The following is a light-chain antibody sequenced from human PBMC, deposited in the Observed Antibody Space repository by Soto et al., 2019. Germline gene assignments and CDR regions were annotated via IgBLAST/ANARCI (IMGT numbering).Light chain of an antibody. J-gene: IGLJ1*01. CDR1: INDVGGYNY. V-gene: IGLV2-8*01. CDR2: QVT. CDR3: MSYAGGNRFV. Sequence: ALTQPPSASGSPGQSVTISCAGTINDVGGYNYVSWYQQHPGKVPQLMIYQVTKRPSGVPHRFSASKSDTTASLTISGLQAEDEGDYYCMSYAGGNRFVFGAGTKVTVL.